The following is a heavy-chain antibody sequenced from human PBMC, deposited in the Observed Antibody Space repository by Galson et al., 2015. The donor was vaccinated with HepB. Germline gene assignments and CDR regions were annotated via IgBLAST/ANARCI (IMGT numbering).Heavy chain of an antibody. CDR3: ARDDFEYSNGWPTFDT. D-gene: IGHD4-11*01. J-gene: IGHJ5*02. CDR2: TQYRSKWLN. CDR1: GDSVSSNSAA. Sequence: CAISGDSVSSNSAAWNWIRQSPSRGLEWLGRTQYRSKWLNDYAVSLKGRITIDPDTSKNQFFLHLNSVTPGDTAIYYCARDDFEYSNGWPTFDTWGQGTLVTVSS. V-gene: IGHV6-1*01.